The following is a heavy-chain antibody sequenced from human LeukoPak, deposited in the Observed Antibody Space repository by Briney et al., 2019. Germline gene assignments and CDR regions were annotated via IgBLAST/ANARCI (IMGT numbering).Heavy chain of an antibody. Sequence: PGGSLRLSCAASGFTFSSYSMNWVRQAPGKGLEWVSSISSSSSYIYYADSVKGRFTISRDNAKNSLYLQMNSLRAEDTAVYYCARAAPRYVSSGYLFDYWGQGTLVTVSS. V-gene: IGHV3-21*01. D-gene: IGHD3-22*01. CDR2: ISSSSSYI. CDR1: GFTFSSYS. CDR3: ARAAPRYVSSGYLFDY. J-gene: IGHJ4*02.